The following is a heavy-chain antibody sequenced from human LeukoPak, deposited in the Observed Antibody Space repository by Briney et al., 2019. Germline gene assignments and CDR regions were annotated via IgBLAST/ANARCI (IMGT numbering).Heavy chain of an antibody. D-gene: IGHD6-19*01. CDR3: ASRKAVAGTGGFDY. CDR1: GGSMNGYY. J-gene: IGHJ4*02. CDR2: IYYSGST. V-gene: IGHV4-59*12. Sequence: KPSETLSLTCTVSGGSMNGYYWSWIRQPPGKGLEWIGYIYYSGSTNYNPSLKSRVTISVDTSKNQFSLKLSSVTAADTAVYYCASRKAVAGTGGFDYWGQGTLVTVSS.